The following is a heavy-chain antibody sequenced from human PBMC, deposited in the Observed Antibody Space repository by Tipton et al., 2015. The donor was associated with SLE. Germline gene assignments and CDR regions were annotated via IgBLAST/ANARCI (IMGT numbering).Heavy chain of an antibody. CDR1: GGSISSHY. J-gene: IGHJ5*02. CDR2: VYYSGST. Sequence: LRLSCTVSGGSISSHYWSWIRQPPGKGLEWIGYVYYSGSTNYNPSLKSRVTISVDTSKNQFSLKLTSVTAADTAVYYCARGAPGCSGGSCYLNWFDLWGQGTLVTVSS. D-gene: IGHD2-15*01. V-gene: IGHV4-59*11. CDR3: ARGAPGCSGGSCYLNWFDL.